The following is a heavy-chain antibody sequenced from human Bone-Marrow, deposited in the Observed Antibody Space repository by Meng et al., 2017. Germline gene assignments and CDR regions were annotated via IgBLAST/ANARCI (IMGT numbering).Heavy chain of an antibody. V-gene: IGHV3-9*01. CDR1: GFTFDDYA. CDR3: ARATRDYGSGSYFLLEFRFAYWFDP. D-gene: IGHD3-10*01. J-gene: IGHJ5*02. CDR2: ISWNSGSI. Sequence: SLKISCAASGFTFDDYAMHWVRQAPGKGLEWVSGISWNSGSIGYADSVKGRFTISRDNAKNSLYLQMNSLRAEDTAVYYCARATRDYGSGSYFLLEFRFAYWFDPWGQGTLVTVSS.